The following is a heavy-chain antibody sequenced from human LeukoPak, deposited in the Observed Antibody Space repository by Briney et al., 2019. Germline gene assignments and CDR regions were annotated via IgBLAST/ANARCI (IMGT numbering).Heavy chain of an antibody. CDR2: IYYSGST. V-gene: IGHV4-59*01. Sequence: SETLSLTCTVSGGSISSYYWSWIRQPPGKGLEWIGFIYYSGSTNYNPSLKSRVTISVDTSKNQFSLKLSSVTAADTAVYYCARGTRYDSSGYYLNAFDIWGQGTMVTVSS. CDR3: ARGTRYDSSGYYLNAFDI. CDR1: GGSISSYY. D-gene: IGHD3-22*01. J-gene: IGHJ3*02.